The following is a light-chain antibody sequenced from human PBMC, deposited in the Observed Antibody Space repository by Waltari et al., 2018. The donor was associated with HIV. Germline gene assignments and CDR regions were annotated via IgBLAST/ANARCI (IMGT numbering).Light chain of an antibody. CDR1: QDISRS. J-gene: IGKJ4*01. CDR3: QQADSLPLT. CDR2: AAS. Sequence: DIPLTQPPSYVSASVGDTVTVTCRASQDISRSLAWYQQKPGKAPELLIFAASTLQSGVSSRFSGSGSGTSFTLTINTLRTEDFATYYCQQADSLPLTFGGGTKVEI. V-gene: IGKV1-12*01.